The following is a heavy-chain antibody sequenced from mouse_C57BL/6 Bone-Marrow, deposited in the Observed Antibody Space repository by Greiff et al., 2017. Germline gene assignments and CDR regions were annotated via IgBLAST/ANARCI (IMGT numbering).Heavy chain of an antibody. D-gene: IGHD2-5*01. V-gene: IGHV1-54*01. CDR1: GYAFTNYL. CDR3: ARPLYYSNYLDYFDY. J-gene: IGHJ2*01. CDR2: INPGSGGT. Sequence: QVQLQQSGAELVRPGTSVKVSCKASGYAFTNYLIEWVKQRPGQGLEWIGVINPGSGGTNYNEKFKGKATLTADKSSSTAYMQLSSLTSEDSAVYFCARPLYYSNYLDYFDYWGQGTTLTVSS.